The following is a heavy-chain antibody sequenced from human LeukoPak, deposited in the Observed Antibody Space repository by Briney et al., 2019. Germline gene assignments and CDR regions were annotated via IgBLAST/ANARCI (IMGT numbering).Heavy chain of an antibody. D-gene: IGHD3-10*01. Sequence: GGSLRLSCAASGFTFSNYGMHWVRQAPGKGLEWVAHIRYDESDKYYADSVKGRFTISRDNAKNTVYLQMNSLRAGDTAVYYCARGRSGSYGFFDYWSLGNLVTVSS. CDR3: ARGRSGSYGFFDY. J-gene: IGHJ4*02. CDR1: GFTFSNYG. V-gene: IGHV3-30*02. CDR2: IRYDESDK.